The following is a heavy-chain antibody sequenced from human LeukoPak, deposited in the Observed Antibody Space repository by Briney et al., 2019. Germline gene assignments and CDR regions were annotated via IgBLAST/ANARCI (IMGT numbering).Heavy chain of an antibody. CDR2: ISYDGSNK. J-gene: IGHJ4*02. CDR1: GFTFSSYA. D-gene: IGHD2-2*01. Sequence: GGPLRLSCAASGFTFSSYARHWVRQAPGKGLEWVAVISYDGSNKYYADSVKGRFTISRDNSKNTLYLQMNSLRAEDTAVYYCAREFDQLHDYWGQGTLVTVSS. CDR3: AREFDQLHDY. V-gene: IGHV3-30*04.